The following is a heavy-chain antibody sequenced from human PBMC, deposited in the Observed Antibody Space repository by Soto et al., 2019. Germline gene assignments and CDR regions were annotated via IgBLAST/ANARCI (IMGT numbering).Heavy chain of an antibody. J-gene: IGHJ4*02. Sequence: SVKVSCKASGGTFSSYAISWVRQAPGQGLEWMGGIIPIFGTANYAQKFQGRVTITADESTSTAYMELSSLRSEDTAEYYCARDSRYGDYVLDYWGQGTLVTVSS. D-gene: IGHD4-17*01. V-gene: IGHV1-69*13. CDR2: IIPIFGTA. CDR1: GGTFSSYA. CDR3: ARDSRYGDYVLDY.